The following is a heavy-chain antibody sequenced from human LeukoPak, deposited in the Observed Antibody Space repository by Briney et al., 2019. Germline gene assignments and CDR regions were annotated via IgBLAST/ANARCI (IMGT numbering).Heavy chain of an antibody. V-gene: IGHV4-34*01. J-gene: IGHJ4*02. CDR1: GGSFSGYY. D-gene: IGHD6-19*01. Sequence: SETLSLTCAVYGGSFSGYYWSWIRQPPGKGLEWIGEINHSGSTNYNPSLKSRVTISVDTSKNQFSLKLSSVTAADTAVYYCARLSVAGSPRFDYWGQGTLVTVSS. CDR2: INHSGST. CDR3: ARLSVAGSPRFDY.